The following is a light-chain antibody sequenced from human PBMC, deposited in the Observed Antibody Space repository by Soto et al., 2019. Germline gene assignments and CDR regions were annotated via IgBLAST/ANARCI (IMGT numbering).Light chain of an antibody. Sequence: EIVLTQSPGTLSLYPGERATLSCRASQSVSRSYLAWYQQKPGQAPRLLIYGASSRATGIPDRFSGSGSGTDFTLTISRLEPEDFAVYYCQQYGSSPTFGGGTKVEIK. V-gene: IGKV3-20*01. CDR2: GAS. CDR3: QQYGSSPT. J-gene: IGKJ4*01. CDR1: QSVSRSY.